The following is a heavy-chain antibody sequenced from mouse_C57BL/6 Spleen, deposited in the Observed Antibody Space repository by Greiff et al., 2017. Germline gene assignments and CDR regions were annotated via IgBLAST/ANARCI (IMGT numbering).Heavy chain of an antibody. D-gene: IGHD2-1*01. V-gene: IGHV1-47*01. CDR1: GYTFTTYP. CDR3: ARNGNYYLDY. CDR2: FHPYNDDT. Sequence: VQRVESGAELVKPGASVKMSCKASGYTFTTYPIEWMKQNHGKSLAWIGNFHPYNDDTKYNEKFKGKATLTVEKSSSTVYLELSRLTSDDSAVYDGARNGNYYLDYWGQGTTLTVSS. J-gene: IGHJ2*01.